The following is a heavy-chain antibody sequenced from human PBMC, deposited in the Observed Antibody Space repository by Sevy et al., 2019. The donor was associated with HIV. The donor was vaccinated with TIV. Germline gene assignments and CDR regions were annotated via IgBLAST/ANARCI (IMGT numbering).Heavy chain of an antibody. CDR2: IRYDGSNK. CDR1: GFTLSSYG. D-gene: IGHD3-3*01. V-gene: IGHV3-33*01. Sequence: GGSLRLSCAASGFTLSSYGMHWVRQAPGKGLEWVAVIRYDGSNKYYADSGKGRFTISRDNSKNTLYLQMNSLRAEATAVYYCARDRLGITISAEWGGGMDVWGQGTTVTVSS. CDR3: ARDRLGITISAEWGGGMDV. J-gene: IGHJ6*02.